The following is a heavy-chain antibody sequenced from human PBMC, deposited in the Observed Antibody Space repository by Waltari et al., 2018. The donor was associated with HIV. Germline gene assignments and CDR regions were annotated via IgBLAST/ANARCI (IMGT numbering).Heavy chain of an antibody. CDR2: ISYDGSNK. J-gene: IGHJ3*02. CDR3: ARDQTMTRAFDI. Sequence: QVQLVESGGGVVQPGRFLRRSCAASGFTFSRYDMHWVRQAPGKGLEWVAVISYDGSNKYYADSVKGRFTISRDNSKNTLYLQMNSLRAEDTAVYYCARDQTMTRAFDIWGQGTMVTVSS. CDR1: GFTFSRYD. D-gene: IGHD3-22*01. V-gene: IGHV3-30*01.